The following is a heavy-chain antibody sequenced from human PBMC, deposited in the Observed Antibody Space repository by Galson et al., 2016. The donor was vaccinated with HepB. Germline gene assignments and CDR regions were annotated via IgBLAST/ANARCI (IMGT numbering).Heavy chain of an antibody. J-gene: IGHJ3*02. Sequence: SLRLSCAASGFTFTRYAIHWVRQAPGKGLEWVAVISYDASNKYYADSVKGRFTISRDNSKNTLYLQMNSLRGEDTAVYYCARAKSPSAAAPTDAFDIWGQGTMVTVSS. CDR1: GFTFTRYA. D-gene: IGHD6-25*01. CDR3: ARAKSPSAAAPTDAFDI. CDR2: ISYDASNK. V-gene: IGHV3-30*04.